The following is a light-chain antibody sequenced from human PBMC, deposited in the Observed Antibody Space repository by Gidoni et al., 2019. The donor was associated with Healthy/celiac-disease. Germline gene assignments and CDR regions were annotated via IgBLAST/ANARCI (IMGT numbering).Light chain of an antibody. V-gene: IGKV3-20*01. CDR3: QQYGSSSGT. CDR2: GAP. J-gene: IGKJ1*01. Sequence: EIVLTQSPGTLSLSPGARATLSCRASQSVSSSYLAWYQQKPGQAPRLLIYGAPSSATGIPDRFSCSVSGTDFPLTISRLEPEDFAVYYCQQYGSSSGTFGQGTKVEIK. CDR1: QSVSSSY.